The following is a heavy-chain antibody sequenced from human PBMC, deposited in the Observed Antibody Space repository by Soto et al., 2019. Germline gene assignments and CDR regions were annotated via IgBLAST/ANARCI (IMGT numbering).Heavy chain of an antibody. CDR2: INPNSGGT. V-gene: IGHV1-2*02. D-gene: IGHD4-4*01. Sequence: GASVKVSCKASGYTFTGYYMHWVRQAPGQGLEWMGWINPNSGGTNYAQKFQGRVTMTRDTSISTAYMELSRLRSDDTAVYYRARDRGLQYYYGMDVWGQGTTVTVSS. CDR1: GYTFTGYY. CDR3: ARDRGLQYYYGMDV. J-gene: IGHJ6*02.